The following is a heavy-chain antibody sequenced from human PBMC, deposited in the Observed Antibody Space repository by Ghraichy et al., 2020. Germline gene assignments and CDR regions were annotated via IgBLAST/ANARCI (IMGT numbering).Heavy chain of an antibody. CDR2: INPSGGST. D-gene: IGHD2-15*01. CDR1: GYTFTSYY. V-gene: IGHV1-46*01. Sequence: ASVKVSCKASGYTFTSYYMHWVRQAPGQGLEWMGIINPSGGSTSYAQKFQGRVTMTRDTSTSTVYMELSSLRSEDTAVYYCARDKFAGGRQYHFDYWGQGTLVTVSS. CDR3: ARDKFAGGRQYHFDY. J-gene: IGHJ4*02.